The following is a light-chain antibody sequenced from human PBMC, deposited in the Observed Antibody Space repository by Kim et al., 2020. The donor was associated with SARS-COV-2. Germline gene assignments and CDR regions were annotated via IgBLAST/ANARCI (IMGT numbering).Light chain of an antibody. CDR2: QDT. Sequence: GSPGQTASITCSGDKLGDKYACWYQQKPGQSPVLVIYQDTKRPSGIPERFSGSNSGNTATLTISGTQAMDEADYYCQAWDSSTAVFGGGTKLTVL. CDR1: KLGDKY. CDR3: QAWDSSTAV. V-gene: IGLV3-1*01. J-gene: IGLJ3*02.